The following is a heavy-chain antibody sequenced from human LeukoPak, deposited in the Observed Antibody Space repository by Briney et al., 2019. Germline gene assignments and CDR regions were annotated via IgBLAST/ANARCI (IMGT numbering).Heavy chain of an antibody. J-gene: IGHJ4*02. CDR3: ARDGDSSGYLIYYFDY. Sequence: ASVKVSCKASGYTFTGYYMHWVRQAPGQGLEWMGWINPNSGGTNYAQKFQGWVTMTRDTSISTAYMELSRQRSDDTAVYYCARDGDSSGYLIYYFDYWGQGTLVTVSS. D-gene: IGHD3-22*01. V-gene: IGHV1-2*04. CDR1: GYTFTGYY. CDR2: INPNSGGT.